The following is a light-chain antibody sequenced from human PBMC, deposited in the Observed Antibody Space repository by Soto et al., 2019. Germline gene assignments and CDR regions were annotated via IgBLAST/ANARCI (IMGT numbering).Light chain of an antibody. Sequence: DVQMTQSPSSLSASVGDRVTITCRASQSISSYLNWYQQKPGKAPKLLIYAASRLQSGGPSRFSGSGSGTDFTLKISSLHPEDFANYYCQQSYSTRPPVGKGTRLE. J-gene: IGKJ5*01. V-gene: IGKV1-39*01. CDR1: QSISSY. CDR2: AAS. CDR3: QQSYSTRPP.